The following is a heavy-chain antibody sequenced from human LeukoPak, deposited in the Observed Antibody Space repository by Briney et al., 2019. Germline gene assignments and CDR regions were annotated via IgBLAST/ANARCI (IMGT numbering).Heavy chain of an antibody. CDR1: GGSFSGYY. CDR3: ARILAAAGTHLDY. J-gene: IGHJ4*02. Sequence: PSETLSLTCAVYGGSFSGYYWSWIRQPPGKGLEWIGEINHSGSTNYNPSLKSRVTTSVDTSKNQFSLKLSSVTAADTAVYYCARILAAAGTHLDYWGQGTLVTVSS. V-gene: IGHV4-34*01. D-gene: IGHD6-13*01. CDR2: INHSGST.